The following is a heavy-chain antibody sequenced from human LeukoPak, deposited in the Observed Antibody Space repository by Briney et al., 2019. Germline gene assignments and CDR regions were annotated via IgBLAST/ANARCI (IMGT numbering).Heavy chain of an antibody. D-gene: IGHD3-10*01. CDR3: ARGGWFFDP. J-gene: IGHJ5*02. CDR2: IEQDGSEK. V-gene: IGHV3-7*05. Sequence: GGSLRLSCAASGFTFSSYWMSWVRQAPGKGLEWVANIEQDGSEKYYVDSVKGRFTISRDNAKNSLFLQMNNLRAEDTAVYHCARGGWFFDPWGQGTLVTVSS. CDR1: GFTFSSYW.